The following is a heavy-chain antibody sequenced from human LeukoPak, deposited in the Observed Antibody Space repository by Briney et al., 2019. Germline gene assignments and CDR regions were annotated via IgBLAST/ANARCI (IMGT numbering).Heavy chain of an antibody. J-gene: IGHJ4*02. D-gene: IGHD3-3*01. CDR1: GFTFSSYG. V-gene: IGHV3-30*02. CDR3: AGDLRFLEWFDFDY. Sequence: GGSLRLSCAASGFTFSSYGMHWVRQAPGKGLEWAAFIRYDGSNKYYADSVKGRFTISRDNSKNTLYLQMNSLRAEDTAVYYCAGDLRFLEWFDFDYWGQGTLVTVSS. CDR2: IRYDGSNK.